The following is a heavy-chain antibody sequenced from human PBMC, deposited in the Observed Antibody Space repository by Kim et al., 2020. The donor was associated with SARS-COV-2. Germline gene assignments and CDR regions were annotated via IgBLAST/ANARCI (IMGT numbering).Heavy chain of an antibody. D-gene: IGHD3-16*02. CDR1: GGSISSYY. Sequence: SETLSLTCTVSGGSISSYYWSWIRQPPGKGLEWIGYIYYSGSTNYNPSLKSRVTISVDTSKNQFSLKLSSVTAADTAVYYCARSSAGGLYDYVWGSYRELNAFDIWGQGTMVTVSS. V-gene: IGHV4-59*08. CDR2: IYYSGST. J-gene: IGHJ3*02. CDR3: ARSSAGGLYDYVWGSYRELNAFDI.